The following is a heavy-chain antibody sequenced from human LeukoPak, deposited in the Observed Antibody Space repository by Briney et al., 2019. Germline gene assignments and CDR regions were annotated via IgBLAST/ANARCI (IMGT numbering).Heavy chain of an antibody. Sequence: SETLSLTCTVSGGSISSSSPYWGWIRQPPEKALEWIASIYYTGSTYYNPSLKSRVAISVDTSKNQFSLKLGSVTAADTAVYYCARHGRRAAFDIWGQGTMVTVSS. CDR1: GGSISSSSPY. V-gene: IGHV4-39*01. CDR3: ARHGRRAAFDI. J-gene: IGHJ3*02. CDR2: IYYTGST.